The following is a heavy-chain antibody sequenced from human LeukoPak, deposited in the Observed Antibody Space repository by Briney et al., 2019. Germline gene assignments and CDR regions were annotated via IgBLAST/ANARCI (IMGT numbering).Heavy chain of an antibody. J-gene: IGHJ3*02. CDR2: ISYSGSA. V-gene: IGHV4-59*08. CDR3: ASGVAVDPDTFDI. CDR1: NGSFSNYF. Sequence: SETLSLTCTVSNGSFSNYFWSWIRQPPGKGLEWIGYISYSGSAHYDPSLKSRVTISVDTSKNQFSLKLSSVTAADTAVYYCASGVAVDPDTFDIWGLGTLVTVSS. D-gene: IGHD6-19*01.